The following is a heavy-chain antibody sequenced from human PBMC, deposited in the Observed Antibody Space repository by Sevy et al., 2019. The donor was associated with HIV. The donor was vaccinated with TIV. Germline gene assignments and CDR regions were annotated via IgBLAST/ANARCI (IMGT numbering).Heavy chain of an antibody. D-gene: IGHD3-10*01. Sequence: GGSLRLSCAASGFSFNNHWMSWVRQAPEKGLEWVANIKHDGSEKYYADSLEGRFAVSRDNAKNSLFLQINSLRVEDTAVYFCARLPTGLQSFSDLLSTYFDSWGQGTLVTVSS. CDR1: GFSFNNHW. CDR2: IKHDGSEK. J-gene: IGHJ4*02. V-gene: IGHV3-7*01. CDR3: ARLPTGLQSFSDLLSTYFDS.